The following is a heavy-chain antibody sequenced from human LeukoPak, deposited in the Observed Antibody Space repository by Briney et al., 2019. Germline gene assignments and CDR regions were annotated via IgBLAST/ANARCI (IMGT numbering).Heavy chain of an antibody. Sequence: VGSLRLSCVASGFTFNNYGMHWVRQAPGKGLEWVAVILYDGTNKNYADSVKGRFTISRDNSKNTLYLQMNSLRAEDTAVYYCAKDRGYCSSASCYKPADYWGQGTLLTVSS. D-gene: IGHD2-2*02. CDR2: ILYDGTNK. J-gene: IGHJ4*02. CDR1: GFTFNNYG. V-gene: IGHV3-30*18. CDR3: AKDRGYCSSASCYKPADY.